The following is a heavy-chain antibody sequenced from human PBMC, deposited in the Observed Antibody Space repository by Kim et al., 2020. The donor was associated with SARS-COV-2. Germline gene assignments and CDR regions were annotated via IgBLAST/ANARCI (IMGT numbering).Heavy chain of an antibody. CDR3: AKMGRVIRYYYYYYMDV. V-gene: IGHV3-23*01. CDR2: ISGSGGST. Sequence: GGSLRLSCAASGFTFSSYAMSWVRQAPGKGLEWVSAISGSGGSTYYADSVKGRFTISRDNSKNTLYLQMNSLRAEDTAVYYCAKMGRVIRYYYYYYMDVWGKGTTVTVSS. J-gene: IGHJ6*03. D-gene: IGHD3-16*01. CDR1: GFTFSSYA.